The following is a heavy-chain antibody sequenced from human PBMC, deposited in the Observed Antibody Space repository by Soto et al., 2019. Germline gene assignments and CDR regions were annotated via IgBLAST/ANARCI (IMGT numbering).Heavy chain of an antibody. D-gene: IGHD5-12*01. J-gene: IGHJ4*02. CDR2: LIPILGLA. CDR1: GGTFSNST. CDR3: ARFKLGDDY. Sequence: QVQLVQSGAEVRKPGSSVKVSCQASGGTFSNSTVTWVRQAPGQGLEWMGRLIPILGLANYAQKFRGRLTITADKSTTTAYMELRSLRSVDTAIYYCARFKLGDDYWGQGTLVTVSS. V-gene: IGHV1-69*02.